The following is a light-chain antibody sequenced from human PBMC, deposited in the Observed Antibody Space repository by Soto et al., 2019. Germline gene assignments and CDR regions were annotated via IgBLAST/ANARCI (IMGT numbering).Light chain of an antibody. CDR2: GNS. J-gene: IGLJ2*01. CDR1: SSNIGAGYD. Sequence: QPVLTQPPSVSGAPGQRVTISCTGSSSNIGAGYDVHWYRQLPGTAPKLLIYGNSNRPSGVPDRFSGSKSGTSASLAITGLQAKDEADYYCQSYGSSLSGVVFGGGTKVTVL. V-gene: IGLV1-40*01. CDR3: QSYGSSLSGVV.